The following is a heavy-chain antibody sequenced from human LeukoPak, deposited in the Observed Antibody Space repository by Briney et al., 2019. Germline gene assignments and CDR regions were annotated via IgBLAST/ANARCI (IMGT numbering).Heavy chain of an antibody. Sequence: PLETLSLTCTVSGGSISTYYWSWIRQPPGRGLEWIAYIHASGPTNYNPSLKSRITISVDTSKNQFSLKLSSVTAADTAVYYCARHDAGIAARPFDNWGQGTLVTVSS. J-gene: IGHJ4*02. V-gene: IGHV4-4*09. D-gene: IGHD6-6*01. CDR3: ARHDAGIAARPFDN. CDR1: GGSISTYY. CDR2: IHASGPT.